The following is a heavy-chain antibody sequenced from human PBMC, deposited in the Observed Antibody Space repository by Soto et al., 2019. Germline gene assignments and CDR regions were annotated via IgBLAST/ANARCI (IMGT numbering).Heavy chain of an antibody. D-gene: IGHD2-2*01. CDR1: GGFNSYS. J-gene: IGHJ5*02. V-gene: IGHV1-69*06. CDR3: ARGGPVIIPAATNWFDP. Sequence: QVQLVQSGPEVKKPWSSVKVSCKGSGGFNSYSISWVRQAPGQGPEWMGGIIPIFATPTYAQKFQGRVTITADKSTSTADMELSRLTSEDTAVYYCARGGPVIIPAATNWFDPWGQGTLVSVSS. CDR2: IIPIFATP.